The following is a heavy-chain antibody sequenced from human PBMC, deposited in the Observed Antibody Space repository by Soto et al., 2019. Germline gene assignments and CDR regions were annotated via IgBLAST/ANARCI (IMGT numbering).Heavy chain of an antibody. CDR1: GFTFDDYA. CDR3: AKPASNDILTGPFDY. J-gene: IGHJ4*02. V-gene: IGHV3-43D*04. D-gene: IGHD3-9*01. CDR2: ISWDGGST. Sequence: LRLSCAASGFTFDDYAMHWVRQAPGKGLEWVSLISWDGGSTYYADSVKGRFTISRDNSKNSLYLQMNSLRAEDTALYYCAKPASNDILTGPFDYWGQGTLVTVSS.